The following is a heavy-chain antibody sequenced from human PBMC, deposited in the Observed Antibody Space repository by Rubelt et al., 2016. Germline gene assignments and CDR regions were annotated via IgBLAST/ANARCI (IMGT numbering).Heavy chain of an antibody. Sequence: VESGGGLVQPGGSLRLSCAASGLTVSSNYMNWVRQAPGKGLEWVSVIYSSGTIYYADSVKGRFTISRDNSMKTVYLQMNSLSAEDTAAYFCARDVNYSGYGNYGMDVWGQGTMVTVAS. CDR3: ARDVNYSGYGNYGMDV. CDR1: GLTVSSNY. J-gene: IGHJ6*02. CDR2: IYSSGTI. V-gene: IGHV3-66*01. D-gene: IGHD5-12*01.